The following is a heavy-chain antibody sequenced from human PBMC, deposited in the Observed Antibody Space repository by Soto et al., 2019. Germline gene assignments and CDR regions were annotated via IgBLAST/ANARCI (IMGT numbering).Heavy chain of an antibody. D-gene: IGHD4-4*01. J-gene: IGHJ4*02. Sequence: GGSLRLSCAASGFTFSSYAMSWVRQAPGKGLEWVSAISGSGGSTYYADSVKGRFTISRDNSKNTLYLQMNSLRAEDTAVYYCAKDHDYSSKYPPYYFDYWGQGTLVTVSS. CDR1: GFTFSSYA. V-gene: IGHV3-23*01. CDR3: AKDHDYSSKYPPYYFDY. CDR2: ISGSGGST.